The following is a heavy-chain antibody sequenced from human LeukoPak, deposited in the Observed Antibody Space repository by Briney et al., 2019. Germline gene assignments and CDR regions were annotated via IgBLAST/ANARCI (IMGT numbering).Heavy chain of an antibody. CDR1: GYTXTNYG. Sequence: ASVKVSCKASGYTXTNYGISWVRQAPGQGLEWMGWISAYNGNTNYAQKLQGRVTMTTDTSTSTAYMELRSLRSDDTAVYYCAREGYGSGNYYGMDVWGQGTTVTVSS. CDR3: AREGYGSGNYYGMDV. V-gene: IGHV1-18*01. J-gene: IGHJ6*02. D-gene: IGHD3-10*01. CDR2: ISAYNGNT.